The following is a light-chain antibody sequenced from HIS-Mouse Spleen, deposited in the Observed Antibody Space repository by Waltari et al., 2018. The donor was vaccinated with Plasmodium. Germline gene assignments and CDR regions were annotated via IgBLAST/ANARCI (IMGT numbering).Light chain of an antibody. Sequence: QSVLTQPPSVSAAPGQKVPISCSGSSSNIGNNYVSWYQQLPGTAPKLLIYDNNKLPSAIPERFLGSKSGTSATLGITGLQTGDEADYYCGTWDSSLSAGVFGGGTKLTVL. J-gene: IGLJ3*02. CDR3: GTWDSSLSAGV. CDR1: SSNIGNNY. CDR2: DNN. V-gene: IGLV1-51*01.